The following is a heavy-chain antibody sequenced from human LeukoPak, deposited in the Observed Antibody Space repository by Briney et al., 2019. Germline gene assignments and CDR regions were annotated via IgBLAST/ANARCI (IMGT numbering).Heavy chain of an antibody. CDR1: GFTFSSYW. J-gene: IGHJ4*02. V-gene: IGHV3-74*01. Sequence: PGGSLRLSCAVSGFTFSSYWMYWVRQAPGKGLVWVSRINGDGSSTVYADSVKGRFTISRDNAKNTLYLQMNSLRAEDTAVYYCARDRADGGYGSGSYFSLWGQGTLVTVSS. CDR2: INGDGSST. D-gene: IGHD3-10*01. CDR3: ARDRADGGYGSGSYFSL.